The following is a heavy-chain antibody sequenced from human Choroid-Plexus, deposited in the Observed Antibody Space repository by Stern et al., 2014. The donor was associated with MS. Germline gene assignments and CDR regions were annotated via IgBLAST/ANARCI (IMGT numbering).Heavy chain of an antibody. CDR3: AKDRQYLTYFFDH. Sequence: VQLVESGGGVVQPGRPLRLSCVASGFTFGSCAMHWVRQAPGKGLEWVAGVSYDGSNKYYADSVKGRFTISRGNSQNPLYMQMSSLRPEDTAVYYCAKDRQYLTYFFDHWGQGSLVTVSS. CDR1: GFTFGSCA. V-gene: IGHV3-30*18. D-gene: IGHD2/OR15-2a*01. J-gene: IGHJ5*02. CDR2: VSYDGSNK.